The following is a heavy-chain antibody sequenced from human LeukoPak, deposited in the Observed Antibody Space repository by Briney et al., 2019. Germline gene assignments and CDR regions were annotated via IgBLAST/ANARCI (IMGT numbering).Heavy chain of an antibody. J-gene: IGHJ3*02. Sequence: GGSLRLSCAASGFTFSSYSMNWVRQAPGKGLEWVSYISSSSSTIYYADSVKGRFTISRDNAKNSLSLQMSSLRAEDTALYYCARGATVTTWSAFDIWGRGTMVTVSS. CDR1: GFTFSSYS. CDR3: ARGATVTTWSAFDI. V-gene: IGHV3-48*04. D-gene: IGHD4-17*01. CDR2: ISSSSSTI.